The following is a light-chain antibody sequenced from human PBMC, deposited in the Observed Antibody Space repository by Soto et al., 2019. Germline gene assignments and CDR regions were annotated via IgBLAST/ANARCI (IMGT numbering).Light chain of an antibody. J-gene: IGKJ5*01. CDR3: QQYNSWPPIT. V-gene: IGKV3-15*01. Sequence: EIVMTQSPATLSVSPGERSTLXXRASQSVSSNLAWYQQKPGQAPRLLXYGASTRATGIPARFSGSGSGTEFTLAISSLQSEDSAVYYCQQYNSWPPITFGQGTRLEIK. CDR1: QSVSSN. CDR2: GAS.